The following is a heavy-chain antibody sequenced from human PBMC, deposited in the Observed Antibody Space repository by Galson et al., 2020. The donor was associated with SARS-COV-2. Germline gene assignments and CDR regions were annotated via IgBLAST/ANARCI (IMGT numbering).Heavy chain of an antibody. D-gene: IGHD1-26*01. Sequence: RQAPGKGLEWIGYISYDGSTTYNPSLKSRVTISIDTSKNQFSLRLTSVTAADTALYYCAKLAEGRRSSEDYWGQGTRVTVSS. V-gene: IGHV4-59*08. J-gene: IGHJ4*02. CDR3: AKLAEGRRSSEDY. CDR2: ISYDGST.